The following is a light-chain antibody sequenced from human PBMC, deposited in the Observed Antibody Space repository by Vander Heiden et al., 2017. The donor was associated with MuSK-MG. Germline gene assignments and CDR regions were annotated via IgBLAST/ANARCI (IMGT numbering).Light chain of an antibody. Sequence: QSVLTQPPSVSGAPGQRVTISCTGSSSNIGAGYDVHWYQQLPGTAPKLLIDGNSNRPSGVPDRFSGSKSGTSALLAITGLQAEDEADYYGQYYASSLSGSVFGGGTKMTVL. V-gene: IGLV1-40*01. J-gene: IGLJ2*01. CDR2: GNS. CDR3: QYYASSLSGSV. CDR1: SSNIGAGYD.